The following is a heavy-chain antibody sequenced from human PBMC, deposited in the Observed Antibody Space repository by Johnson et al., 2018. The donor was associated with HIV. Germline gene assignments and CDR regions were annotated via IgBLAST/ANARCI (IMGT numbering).Heavy chain of an antibody. Sequence: QVQLVESGGGVVQPGRSLRLSCAASGFTFSSYAMHWVRQAPGKGLEWVAVISYDGSNKYYADSVKGRFSMSRENVKNSLYLQMNSLRAEDTAVYYCASSAGGSFFWDAFDIWGQGTMVTVSS. CDR3: ASSAGGSFFWDAFDI. J-gene: IGHJ3*02. CDR2: ISYDGSNK. D-gene: IGHD1-26*01. CDR1: GFTFSSYA. V-gene: IGHV3-30*14.